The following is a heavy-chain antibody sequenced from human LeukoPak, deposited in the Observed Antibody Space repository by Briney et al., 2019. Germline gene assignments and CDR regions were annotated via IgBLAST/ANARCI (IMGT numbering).Heavy chain of an antibody. J-gene: IGHJ5*02. CDR3: ARLLAGYNWFDP. CDR2: IYYSGST. V-gene: IGHV4-39*01. D-gene: IGHD6-25*01. CDR1: GGSISSSSYY. Sequence: PSETLSLTCTVSGGSISSSSYYWGWIRQPPGKGLEWIGSIYYSGSTYYNPSLKSRVTISVDTSKNQFSLNLSSVSAADTAVYYCARLLAGYNWFDPWGQGTLVTVSS.